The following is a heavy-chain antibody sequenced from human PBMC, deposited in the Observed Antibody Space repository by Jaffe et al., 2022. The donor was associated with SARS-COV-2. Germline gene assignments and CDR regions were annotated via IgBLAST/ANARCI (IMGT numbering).Heavy chain of an antibody. D-gene: IGHD3-16*01. J-gene: IGHJ4*02. CDR3: SRGGDIGFDY. V-gene: IGHV3-13*01. Sequence: EVQLVESGGGLVQPGGSLRLSCAASGFTFSTSDFHWVRQPTGKGLEWVSSIGAGGGTFYAASVKGRFTISRENARNSLYLQMNSLTVGDTAVYYCSRGGDIGFDYWGRGILVTVSS. CDR2: IGAGGGT. CDR1: GFTFSTSD.